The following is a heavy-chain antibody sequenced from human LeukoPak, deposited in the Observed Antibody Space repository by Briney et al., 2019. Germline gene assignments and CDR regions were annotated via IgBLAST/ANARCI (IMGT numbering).Heavy chain of an antibody. J-gene: IGHJ4*02. CDR3: ARAADSSGYLLAYFDY. CDR2: ISTSSSYI. D-gene: IGHD3-22*01. V-gene: IGHV3-21*01. Sequence: GGSLRLSCAASGFTFSSYNMNWVRQAPGKGLEWVSFISTSSSYIYYADSVKGRFTITRDNAKNSLYLQMNSLRAEDTAVYYCARAADSSGYLLAYFDYWGQGTLVTVSS. CDR1: GFTFSSYN.